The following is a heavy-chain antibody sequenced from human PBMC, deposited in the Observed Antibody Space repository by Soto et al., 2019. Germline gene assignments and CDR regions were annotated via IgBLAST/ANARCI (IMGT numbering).Heavy chain of an antibody. CDR1: EFTFSSYA. J-gene: IGHJ4*02. D-gene: IGHD6-13*01. Sequence: ESLRLSCAASEFTFSSYAMSWVRQAPGKGLEWVSTISGSGGRTYYADSAKGRFTISRDNSRNTLHLQMNSLRVEDTALYYCAKTLLSTSWYGLHDYVSQGTLVTVSS. V-gene: IGHV3-23*01. CDR3: AKTLLSTSWYGLHDY. CDR2: ISGSGGRT.